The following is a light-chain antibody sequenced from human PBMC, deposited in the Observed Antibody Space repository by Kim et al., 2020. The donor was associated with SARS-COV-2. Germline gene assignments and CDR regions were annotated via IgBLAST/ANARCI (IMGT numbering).Light chain of an antibody. CDR3: QHYIRFPYT. J-gene: IGKJ2*01. V-gene: IGKV1-5*03. CDR1: QSVDTW. CDR2: KAS. Sequence: SASVGDRVTITCRASQSVDTWLAWYQQKPGKAPKLLIYKASSLQIGVPSRFSGSGSGAEFTRTISSLQPEDFATYYCQHYIRFPYTFGQGTKLEI.